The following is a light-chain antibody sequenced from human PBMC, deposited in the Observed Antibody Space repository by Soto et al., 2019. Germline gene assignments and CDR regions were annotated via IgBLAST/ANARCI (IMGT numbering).Light chain of an antibody. V-gene: IGKV1-12*01. J-gene: IGKJ4*01. Sequence: DIQMTQSPSSVSASVGDRVTITCRASQDIHSWLTWYQQKPGKAPKVLIYIASRLQSVVPSRFSGRGSGTYFSLNNSNLQPEDFATYFCQQSKTFPLTFGVGTKVEIK. CDR1: QDIHSW. CDR3: QQSKTFPLT. CDR2: IAS.